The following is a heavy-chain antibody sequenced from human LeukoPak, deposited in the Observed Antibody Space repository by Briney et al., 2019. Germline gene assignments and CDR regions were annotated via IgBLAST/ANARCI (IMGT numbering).Heavy chain of an antibody. CDR3: AIDLGYSCGWYVPSLWFDP. CDR2: ISSGGDYI. J-gene: IGHJ5*02. CDR1: GFTFNTFN. D-gene: IGHD6-19*01. V-gene: IGHV3-21*01. Sequence: PGGSLRLSCAASGFTFNTFNMNWVRQAPGKGLEWVSPISSGGDYIYYADSVKGRFTISRDNAKNSLYLQMNSLRAEDTAVYYCAIDLGYSCGWYVPSLWFDPWGQGTLVTVSS.